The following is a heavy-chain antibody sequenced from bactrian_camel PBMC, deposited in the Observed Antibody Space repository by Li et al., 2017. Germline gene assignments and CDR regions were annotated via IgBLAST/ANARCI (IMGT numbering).Heavy chain of an antibody. CDR2: IDSDGTI. CDR1: GVISNNYC. V-gene: IGHV3S9*01. J-gene: IGHJ4*01. D-gene: IGHD1*01. Sequence: VQLVESGGGSVQAGGSLTLSCERSGVISNNYCVGWFRQRPGQRREAVASIDSDGTISYAQSVKGRFTVSRDNSRNFLSLQMNDLEPDDTAMYYCAGDWGVSRNSKLCYNGAWAFAPEPWARGPRSPSP.